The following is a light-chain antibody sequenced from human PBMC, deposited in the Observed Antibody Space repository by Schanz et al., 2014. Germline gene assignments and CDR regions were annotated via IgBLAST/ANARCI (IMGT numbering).Light chain of an antibody. CDR1: QSVSSSY. CDR3: QQYGGSPPFT. CDR2: GAS. J-gene: IGKJ3*01. V-gene: IGKV3-20*01. Sequence: EIVLTQSPATLSLSPGERATLSCRASQSVSSSYLAWYQQKPGQAPRLLIFGASSRATGIPDRFSGSGSGTDFTLTISRLEPEDFAVYYCQQYGGSPPFTFGPGTKVDIK.